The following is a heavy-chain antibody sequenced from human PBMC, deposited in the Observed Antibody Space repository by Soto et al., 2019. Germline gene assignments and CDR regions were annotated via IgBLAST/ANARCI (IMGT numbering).Heavy chain of an antibody. CDR1: GYTFTSYG. CDR3: ARDRASSIAARNDY. J-gene: IGHJ4*02. Sequence: ASVKVSFKASGYTFTSYGISWVRQAPGQGLEWMGWISAYNGNTNYARKLQGRVTMTTDTSTSTAYMELRSLRSDDTDVYYCARDRASSIAARNDYWGQGTLVTVSA. CDR2: ISAYNGNT. V-gene: IGHV1-18*04. D-gene: IGHD6-6*01.